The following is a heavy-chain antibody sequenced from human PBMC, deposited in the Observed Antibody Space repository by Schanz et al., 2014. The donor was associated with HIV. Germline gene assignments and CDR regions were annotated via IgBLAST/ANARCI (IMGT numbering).Heavy chain of an antibody. D-gene: IGHD3-22*01. CDR3: AKDRTWDYYDSSGYPYYFDY. V-gene: IGHV3-9*01. Sequence: EVQLMESGGGLVQPGRSLRLSCAASGFTLEDYAMHWVRQVPGKGLEWVSGMSWNRRRIGYGDAVKGRFTISRDNSKNTLYLQMNSLRAEDTAVYYCAKDRTWDYYDSSGYPYYFDYWGQGTLVTVSS. CDR1: GFTLEDYA. CDR2: MSWNRRRI. J-gene: IGHJ4*02.